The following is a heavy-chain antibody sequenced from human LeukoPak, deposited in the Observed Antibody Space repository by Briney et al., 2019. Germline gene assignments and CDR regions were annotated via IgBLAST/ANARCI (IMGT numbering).Heavy chain of an antibody. J-gene: IGHJ4*02. V-gene: IGHV4-34*01. CDR1: GGSFSGYY. D-gene: IGHD6-6*01. CDR2: INHSGST. Sequence: SETLSLTCAVYGGSFSGYYWSWIRQPPGKGLEWIGEINHSGSTNYNPSLKSRVTISVDTSKNQFSLKLSSVTAADTAVYYCAGSEYSSSGGNDYWGQGTLVTVSS. CDR3: AGSEYSSSGGNDY.